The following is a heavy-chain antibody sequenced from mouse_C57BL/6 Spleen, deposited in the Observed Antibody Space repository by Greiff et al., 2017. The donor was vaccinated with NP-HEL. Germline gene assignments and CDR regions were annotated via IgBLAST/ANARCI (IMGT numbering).Heavy chain of an antibody. CDR3: ARGLLLRRDY. CDR1: GYTFTDYY. CDR2: INPNNGGT. D-gene: IGHD1-1*01. Sequence: EVQLQQSGPELVKPGASVKISCKASGYTFTDYYMNWVKQSHGKSLEWIGDINPNNGGTSYNQKFKGKATLTVDKSSSTAYMELRSLTSEDSAVYYCARGLLLRRDYWGQGTTLTVSS. V-gene: IGHV1-26*01. J-gene: IGHJ2*01.